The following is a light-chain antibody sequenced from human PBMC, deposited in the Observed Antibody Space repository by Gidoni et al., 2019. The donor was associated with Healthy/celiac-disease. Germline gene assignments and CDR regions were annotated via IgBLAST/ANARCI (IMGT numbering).Light chain of an antibody. CDR2: EGS. CDR1: SSDVGSYNL. V-gene: IGLV2-23*01. CDR3: CSYAGSSTSV. J-gene: IGLJ7*01. Sequence: QSALTQPSSVSGSPGQSITISCTGTSSDVGSYNLFSWFQQHPGKAPKLRIYEGSKRPPGVSNRFSGSKSGNTASLTISGLQAEDEADYYCCSYAGSSTSVFGGGTQLTVL.